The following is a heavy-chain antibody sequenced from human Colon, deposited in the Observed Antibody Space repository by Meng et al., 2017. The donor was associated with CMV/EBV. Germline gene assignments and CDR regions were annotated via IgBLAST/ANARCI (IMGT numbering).Heavy chain of an antibody. V-gene: IGHV1-2*02. CDR2: INPNSGGT. Sequence: ASVQVSCKASGYTFTGYYMHWVRQAPGQGLEWMGWINPNSGGTNYAQKFQGRVTMTRDTSISTAYMELSRLRSDDTAVYYCAREYCSSTSCYSGFDPWGQGTLVTVSS. D-gene: IGHD2-2*01. CDR1: GYTFTGYY. CDR3: AREYCSSTSCYSGFDP. J-gene: IGHJ5*02.